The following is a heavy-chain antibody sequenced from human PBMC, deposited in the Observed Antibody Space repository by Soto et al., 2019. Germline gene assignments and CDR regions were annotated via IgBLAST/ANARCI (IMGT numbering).Heavy chain of an antibody. D-gene: IGHD3-3*02. CDR3: ARHATILASAPGLY. CDR1: IGSINKSGYY. CDR2: FYYSGST. Sequence: SETLSLTCTISIGSINKSGYYWGWIRQPPGKGLEWIGNFYYSGSTYYNPSLKSRVSISVDTSKNQFSLKLSSVTAADTAVYYRARHATILASAPGLYWGQGALVTV. V-gene: IGHV4-39*01. J-gene: IGHJ4*02.